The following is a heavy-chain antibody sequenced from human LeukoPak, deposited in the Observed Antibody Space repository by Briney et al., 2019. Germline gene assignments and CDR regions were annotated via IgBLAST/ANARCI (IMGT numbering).Heavy chain of an antibody. Sequence: PSETLSLTCTVSGGSMNTYFWSWIRQPPGKGLEWIGYFYYSGSTNYNPSLKSRVTISVDTSKNQFSLKLSSVTAADTAVYYCARVGYSLGQLLYYFYYMDVWGKGTTVTVSS. CDR3: ARVGYSLGQLLYYFYYMDV. V-gene: IGHV4-59*01. CDR2: FYYSGST. J-gene: IGHJ6*03. D-gene: IGHD2-2*01. CDR1: GGSMNTYF.